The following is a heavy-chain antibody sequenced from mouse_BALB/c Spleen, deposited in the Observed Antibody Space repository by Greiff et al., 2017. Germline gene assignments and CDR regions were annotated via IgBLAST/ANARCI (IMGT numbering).Heavy chain of an antibody. Sequence: EVMLVESGAELVKPGASVKLSCTASGFNIKDTYMHWVKQRPEQGLEWIGRIDPANGNTKYDPKFQGKATITADTSSNTAYMQLSSLTSEDTAVYYCARGEAGTRDYWGQGTTLTVSS. CDR2: IDPANGNT. CDR1: GFNIKDTY. J-gene: IGHJ2*01. V-gene: IGHV14-3*02. CDR3: ARGEAGTRDY. D-gene: IGHD4-1*01.